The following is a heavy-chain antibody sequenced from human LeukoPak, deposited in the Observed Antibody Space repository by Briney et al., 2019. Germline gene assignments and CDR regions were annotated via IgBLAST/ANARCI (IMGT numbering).Heavy chain of an antibody. CDR3: ANLCISSDCVPTFDY. Sequence: PGGSLRLSCAASGFTFSSYAMSWVRQAPGKGLEWVSAISGSGGSTYYADSVKGRFTISRDNSKNTLYLQMNSLRAEDTAVYYCANLCISSDCVPTFDYWGQGTRVTVSS. V-gene: IGHV3-23*01. J-gene: IGHJ4*02. CDR1: GFTFSSYA. CDR2: ISGSGGST. D-gene: IGHD2-2*01.